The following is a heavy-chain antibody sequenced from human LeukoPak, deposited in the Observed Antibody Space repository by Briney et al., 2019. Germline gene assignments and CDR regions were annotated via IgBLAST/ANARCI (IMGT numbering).Heavy chain of an antibody. CDR3: ARVVGDLRRLDY. CDR1: GGSFSGYY. D-gene: IGHD3-16*01. Sequence: SETLSLTCAVYGGSFSGYYWSWIRQPPGKGPEWIGEINHSGSTNYNPSLKSRVTISVDTSKNQFSLKLSSVTAADTAVYYCARVVGDLRRLDYWGQGTLVTVSS. CDR2: INHSGST. J-gene: IGHJ4*02. V-gene: IGHV4-34*01.